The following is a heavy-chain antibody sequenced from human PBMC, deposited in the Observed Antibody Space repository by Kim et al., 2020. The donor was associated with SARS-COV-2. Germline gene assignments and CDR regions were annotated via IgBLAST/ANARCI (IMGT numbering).Heavy chain of an antibody. D-gene: IGHD5-18*01. CDR3: ARGRGIQLWFMGMDV. CDR1: GGSISSYY. CDR2: IYYSGNT. Sequence: SETLSLTCTVSGGSISSYYWSWIRQPPGKGLEWIGYIYYSGNTNYNPSLKSRVTISVDTSKNQFSLKLSSVTAADTAVYYCARGRGIQLWFMGMDVWGQG. J-gene: IGHJ6*02. V-gene: IGHV4-59*01.